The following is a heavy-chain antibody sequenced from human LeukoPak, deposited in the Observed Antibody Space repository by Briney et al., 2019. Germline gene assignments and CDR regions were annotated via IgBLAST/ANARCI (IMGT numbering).Heavy chain of an antibody. CDR2: INPDGSST. J-gene: IGHJ4*02. CDR3: ARELGGDRDY. CDR1: GFTFSSYW. V-gene: IGHV3-74*01. Sequence: GGSLRLSCAASGFTFSSYWMHWVRQAPGKGLVWVSRINPDGSSTRHADSVKGRFTISRDNAKNTLYLQMDRLRAEDTAVYYCARELGGDRDYWGQGTLVIVSS. D-gene: IGHD2-21*02.